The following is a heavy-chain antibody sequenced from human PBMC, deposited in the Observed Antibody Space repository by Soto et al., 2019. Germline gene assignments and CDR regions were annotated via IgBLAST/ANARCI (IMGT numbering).Heavy chain of an antibody. Sequence: PGGSLRLSCAASGFTFSSYAMSWVRQAPGKGLEWVSAISGSGGSTYYADSVKGRFTISRDNSKNTLYLQMNSLGAEDTAVYYCAKDLTTVTTRTGMDVWGQGTTVTVSS. D-gene: IGHD4-17*01. CDR3: AKDLTTVTTRTGMDV. CDR1: GFTFSSYA. J-gene: IGHJ6*02. CDR2: ISGSGGST. V-gene: IGHV3-23*01.